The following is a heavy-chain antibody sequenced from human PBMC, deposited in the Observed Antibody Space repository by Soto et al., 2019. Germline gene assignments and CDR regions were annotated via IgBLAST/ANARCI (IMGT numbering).Heavy chain of an antibody. D-gene: IGHD1-20*01. CDR1: GYIFTTYT. CDR3: AHSFPRSSDTWYNWFDP. Sequence: ASVKVSCKASGYIFTTYTIYWVRQAPGQGLEWMGWITPGSGYTKYSQNFQGRVTFTRETSANTIYMQLSSLTSEDTATYYCAHSFPRSSDTWYNWFDPWGQGTPVTVSS. J-gene: IGHJ5*02. V-gene: IGHV1-3*01. CDR2: ITPGSGYT.